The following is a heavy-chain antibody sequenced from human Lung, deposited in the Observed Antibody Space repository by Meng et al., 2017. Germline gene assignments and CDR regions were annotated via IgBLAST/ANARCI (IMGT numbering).Heavy chain of an antibody. D-gene: IGHD2/OR15-2a*01. CDR2: ISNNTGNP. CDR1: GYTFTTYT. CDR3: ARGGDFDP. Sequence: QVQLAQSGSGLKKPGASVKVSCKSSGYTFTTYTINWVRQAHGRGLEWMGWISNNTGNPTYVQGFTGRFVFSLDTSVSTAYLQISSLEAADTAVYYCARGGDFDPWGQGTLVTVSS. V-gene: IGHV7-4-1*02. J-gene: IGHJ5*02.